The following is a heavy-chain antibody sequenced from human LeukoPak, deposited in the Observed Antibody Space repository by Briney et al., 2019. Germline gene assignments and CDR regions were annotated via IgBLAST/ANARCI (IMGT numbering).Heavy chain of an antibody. D-gene: IGHD4-11*01. Sequence: RGSLRLSCAASGFTFSSYSMNWVRQAPGKGLEWVSSISSSSSYIYYADSVKGRFTISRDNAKNSVHLQMNSLRAEDTAVYYCARDKWLTTTHYFDYWGQGTLVTVSS. CDR2: ISSSSSYI. V-gene: IGHV3-21*01. J-gene: IGHJ4*02. CDR3: ARDKWLTTTHYFDY. CDR1: GFTFSSYS.